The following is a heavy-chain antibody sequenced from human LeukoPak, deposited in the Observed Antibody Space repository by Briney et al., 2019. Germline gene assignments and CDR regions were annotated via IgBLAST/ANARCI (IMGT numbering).Heavy chain of an antibody. D-gene: IGHD3-22*01. CDR3: ARGGGRVYYYDSSGYYSLFDY. V-gene: IGHV1-2*02. CDR1: GYTFTGYY. CDR2: TNPNSGGT. Sequence: ASVKVSCKASGYTFTGYYMHWVRQAPGQGLEWMGWTNPNSGGTNYAQKFQGRVTMTRDTSISTAYMELSRLRSDDTAVYYCARGGGRVYYYDSSGYYSLFDYWGQGTLVTVSS. J-gene: IGHJ4*02.